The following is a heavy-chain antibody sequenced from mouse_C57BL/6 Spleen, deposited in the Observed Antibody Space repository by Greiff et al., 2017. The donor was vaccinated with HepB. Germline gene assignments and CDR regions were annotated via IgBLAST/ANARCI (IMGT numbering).Heavy chain of an antibody. CDR3: AVYGNYDWYFDV. Sequence: QVQLKQPGAELVKPGASVKLSCKASGYTFTSYWMHWVKQRPGRGLEWIGRIDPNSGGTKYNEKFKSKATLTVDKPSSTAYMQRSSLTSEDSAVYYCAVYGNYDWYFDVWGTGTTVTVSS. J-gene: IGHJ1*03. D-gene: IGHD2-1*01. CDR2: IDPNSGGT. CDR1: GYTFTSYW. V-gene: IGHV1-72*01.